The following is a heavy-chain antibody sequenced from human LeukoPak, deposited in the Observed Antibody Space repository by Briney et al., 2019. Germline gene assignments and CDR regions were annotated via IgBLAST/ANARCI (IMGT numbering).Heavy chain of an antibody. V-gene: IGHV1-2*02. D-gene: IGHD2-2*01. J-gene: IGHJ4*02. Sequence: GASVKVSCKASGYTFTGYYMHWVRQAPGQGLEWMGWINPNSGGTNYAQKFQGRVTMTRDTSISTAYMELCRLRSDDTAVYYCAREPRVGFSRSFGYWGQATLVTVSS. CDR1: GYTFTGYY. CDR3: AREPRVGFSRSFGY. CDR2: INPNSGGT.